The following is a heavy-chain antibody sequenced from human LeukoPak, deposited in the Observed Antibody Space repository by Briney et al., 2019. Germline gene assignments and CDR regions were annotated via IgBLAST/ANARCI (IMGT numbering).Heavy chain of an antibody. Sequence: ASVKVSCKASGYTFTSYGISWVRQAPGQGLEWMGWISAYNGNTNYAQKLKGRVTMTTDTSTRKAYMELRSLRSDDTAVYYCARVVLSGGLRNWFDPWGQGTLVTVSS. CDR2: ISAYNGNT. J-gene: IGHJ5*02. V-gene: IGHV1-18*01. CDR3: ARVVLSGGLRNWFDP. D-gene: IGHD6-19*01. CDR1: GYTFTSYG.